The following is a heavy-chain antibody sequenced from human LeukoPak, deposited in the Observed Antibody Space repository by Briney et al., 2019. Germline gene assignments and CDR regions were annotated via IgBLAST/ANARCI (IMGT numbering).Heavy chain of an antibody. V-gene: IGHV3-48*01. J-gene: IGHJ4*02. CDR1: GFTFSSYS. CDR2: ISSSSSTI. Sequence: GGSLRLSCADSGFTFSSYSMNWVRQAPGKGLEWVSYISSSSSTIYYADSVKGRFTIPRDNAKNSLYLQMNSLSAEDTAVYYCARDLMYGESDYWGQGTLVTVSS. CDR3: ARDLMYGESDY. D-gene: IGHD4-17*01.